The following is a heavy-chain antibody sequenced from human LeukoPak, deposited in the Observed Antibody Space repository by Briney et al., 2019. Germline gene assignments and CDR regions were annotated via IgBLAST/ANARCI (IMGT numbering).Heavy chain of an antibody. V-gene: IGHV3-74*01. D-gene: IGHD5-24*01. CDR1: GFTFSRYW. CDR2: IKSDGSST. CDR3: AREGRDGYNNYGMDV. J-gene: IGHJ6*02. Sequence: GGSLRLSCAASGFTFSRYWTHWVRQAPGKGLVWVSRIKSDGSSTSYADSVKGRFTISRDNAKNTLYLQMNSLRAEDTAVYYCAREGRDGYNNYGMDVWGQGTTVTVSS.